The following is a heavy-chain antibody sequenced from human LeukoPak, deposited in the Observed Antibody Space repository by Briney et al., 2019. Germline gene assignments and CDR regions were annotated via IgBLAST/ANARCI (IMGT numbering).Heavy chain of an antibody. J-gene: IGHJ4*02. Sequence: SGPTLVKPTQTLTLTCSFSGFSLTTSGEGVGWIRQPPGKALEWLANIYWNDDERYSPSLESRLILTKDTSKNQEVLTLTNIDPGDTATYCRVPRQKWELLMGDPHIFDFWGQGTLVTVSS. CDR2: IYWNDDE. D-gene: IGHD1-26*01. CDR1: GFSLTTSGEG. V-gene: IGHV2-5*01. CDR3: VPRQKWELLMGDPHIFDF.